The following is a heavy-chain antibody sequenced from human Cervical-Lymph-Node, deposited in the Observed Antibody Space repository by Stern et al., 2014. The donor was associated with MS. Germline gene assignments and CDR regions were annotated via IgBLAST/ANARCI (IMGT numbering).Heavy chain of an antibody. CDR2: TYPSGST. J-gene: IGHJ5*02. CDR1: GGSISSGSYY. D-gene: IGHD6-19*01. Sequence: QVQLQESGPGLVKPSQTLSLTCTVSGGSISSGSYYWSWIRQPAEKGLEWIGRTYPSGSTKYHPSLKSRVPISVDMSKTQFSLNLSSVTAADTAVYYCARETVAADNNWFDPWGQGTLVTVSS. CDR3: ARETVAADNNWFDP. V-gene: IGHV4-61*02.